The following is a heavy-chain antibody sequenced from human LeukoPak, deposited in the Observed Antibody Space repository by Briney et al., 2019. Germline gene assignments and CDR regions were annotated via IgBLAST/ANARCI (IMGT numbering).Heavy chain of an antibody. CDR2: IYYSGST. V-gene: IGHV4-39*07. D-gene: IGHD6-19*01. CDR1: GGSISSSSYY. J-gene: IGHJ4*02. CDR3: ARVAGAVAGTWGFDY. Sequence: PSETLSLTCTVSGGSISSSSYYWGWLRQPPGKGREWIGSIYYSGSTYYNPSLKSRVTISVDTSKNQFSLKLSSVTAADTAVYDCARVAGAVAGTWGFDYWGQGTLVTASS.